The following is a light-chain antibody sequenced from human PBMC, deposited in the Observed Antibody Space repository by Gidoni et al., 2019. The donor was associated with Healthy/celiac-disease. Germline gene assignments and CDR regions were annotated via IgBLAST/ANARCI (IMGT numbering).Light chain of an antibody. CDR2: KAS. CDR3: QQYNSYWYT. J-gene: IGKJ2*01. Sequence: IQMTQSPSTLSASVGDRVTITCRASQSISSWLAWYQQQPGKAPKLLIYKASSLESGVPSRFSGRGSGTEFTLTIRRLQTDDFATYYCQQYNSYWYTFGQGTKLEIK. V-gene: IGKV1-5*03. CDR1: QSISSW.